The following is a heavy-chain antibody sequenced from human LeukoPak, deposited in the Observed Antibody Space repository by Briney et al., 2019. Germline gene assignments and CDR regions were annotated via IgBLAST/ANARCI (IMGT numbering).Heavy chain of an antibody. CDR2: IYYSGST. J-gene: IGHJ4*02. D-gene: IGHD6-13*01. CDR1: GGSISSSSYY. CDR3: ARDRAIAVAGTEWDY. V-gene: IGHV4-39*07. Sequence: SETLSLTCTVSGGSISSSSYYWGWIRQPPGKGLEWIGSIYYSGSTHYNPSLKSRVTISVDTSKNQFSLKLSSVTAADTAVYYCARDRAIAVAGTEWDYWGQGNLVTISS.